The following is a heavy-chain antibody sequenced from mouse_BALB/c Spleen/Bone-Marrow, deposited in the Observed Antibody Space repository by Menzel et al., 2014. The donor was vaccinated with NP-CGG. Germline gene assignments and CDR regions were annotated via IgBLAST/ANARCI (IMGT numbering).Heavy chain of an antibody. D-gene: IGHD1-1*01. V-gene: IGHV2-9*02. CDR1: GFSLTSYG. CDR3: ARDYDGSLYVMDY. J-gene: IGHJ4*01. CDR2: IWAGGST. Sequence: VQLVESGPGLVAPSQSLSITCTVSGFSLTSYGVHWVRQPPGKGLEWLGVIWAGGSTNYNSALMSRLSISKDNSKSQVFLKMNRLQTDDTARYYYARDYDGSLYVMDYWGQGTSITVSS.